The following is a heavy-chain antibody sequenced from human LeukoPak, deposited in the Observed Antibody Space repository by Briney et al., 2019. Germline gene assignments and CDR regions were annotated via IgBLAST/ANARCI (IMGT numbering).Heavy chain of an antibody. CDR3: ATASWYYGSGSYLYFQH. J-gene: IGHJ1*01. CDR2: FDAEDGET. Sequence: ASVKVSCKVSGYTLTELSMNWVRQAPGKGLEWMGGFDAEDGETIYAQKFQGRVTMTEDTSTDTAYMELSSLRSEDTAVYYRATASWYYGSGSYLYFQHWGQGTLVTVSS. D-gene: IGHD3-10*01. CDR1: GYTLTELS. V-gene: IGHV1-24*01.